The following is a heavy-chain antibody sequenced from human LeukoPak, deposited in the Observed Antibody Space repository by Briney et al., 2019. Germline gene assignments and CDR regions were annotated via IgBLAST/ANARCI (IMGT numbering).Heavy chain of an antibody. V-gene: IGHV3-21*01. CDR1: GFTFSSYS. J-gene: IGHJ4*02. CDR3: ARDLIAAAGTPFFDY. D-gene: IGHD6-13*01. CDR2: ISSSSSYI. Sequence: PGGSLRLSCAASGFTFSSYSMNWVRQAPGKGLEWVSSISSSSSYIYYADSVKGRFTISRDNAKNSLYLQMNSLRAEDTAVYYCARDLIAAAGTPFFDYWGQGTLVTVSS.